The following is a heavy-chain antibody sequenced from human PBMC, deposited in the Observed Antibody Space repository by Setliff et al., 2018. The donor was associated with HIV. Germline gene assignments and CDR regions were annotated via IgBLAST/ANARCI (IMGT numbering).Heavy chain of an antibody. J-gene: IGHJ6*03. Sequence: PGGSLRLSCAASGFTLSNAWMSWVRQAPGKGLEWVGRIKSRTDGGTTNYAAPVKGRFIISRDDSKNTLYLQMSSLKTEDTAVYYCTTVSAAGYMDVWGKGTTVTVSS. CDR3: TTVSAAGYMDV. CDR2: IKSRTDGGTT. CDR1: GFTLSNAW. D-gene: IGHD6-13*01. V-gene: IGHV3-15*01.